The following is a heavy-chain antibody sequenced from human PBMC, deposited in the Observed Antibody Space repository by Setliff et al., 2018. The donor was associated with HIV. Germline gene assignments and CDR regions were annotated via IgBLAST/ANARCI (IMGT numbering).Heavy chain of an antibody. CDR3: ARQTWEYYDTLTGYYRSPKNFDS. Sequence: SETLSLTCTVPGGSINRSNYYWGWVRQPPGKGLEWIGTISYTGSTYYNPSLKSRVTISLDTSKNQFFLKLSSVTAPDTAIYYCARQTWEYYDTLTGYYRSPKNFDSWGQGTLVTVSS. CDR1: GGSINRSNYY. J-gene: IGHJ4*02. V-gene: IGHV4-39*01. D-gene: IGHD3-9*01. CDR2: ISYTGST.